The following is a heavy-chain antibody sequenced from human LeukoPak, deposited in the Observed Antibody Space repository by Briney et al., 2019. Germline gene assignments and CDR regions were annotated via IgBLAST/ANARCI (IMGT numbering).Heavy chain of an antibody. J-gene: IGHJ4*02. Sequence: SETLSLTCTVSGGSISSSSYYWGWIRQSPGKGLEWIGSIYYSGSTYYNPSLKSRVTISVDTSKNQFSLKLSSVTAADTAVYYCARGGGSYFDYWGQGTLVTVSS. CDR1: GGSISSSSYY. CDR3: ARGGGSYFDY. V-gene: IGHV4-39*07. D-gene: IGHD6-19*01. CDR2: IYYSGST.